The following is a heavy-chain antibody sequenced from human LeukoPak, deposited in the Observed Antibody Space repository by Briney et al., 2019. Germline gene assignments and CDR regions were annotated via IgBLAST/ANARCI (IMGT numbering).Heavy chain of an antibody. Sequence: PGRSLRLSCAASGFTFSSYAMNWVRQAPGKGLVWVAIISYDGTNKDYADSVKGRFTIYRDNSRNTLYLQMNSLRAEDTAVYHCARDPLYTHSPPSYFYYWGQGTLVTVSS. D-gene: IGHD2-2*02. V-gene: IGHV3-30-3*01. J-gene: IGHJ4*02. CDR2: ISYDGTNK. CDR1: GFTFSSYA. CDR3: ARDPLYTHSPPSYFYY.